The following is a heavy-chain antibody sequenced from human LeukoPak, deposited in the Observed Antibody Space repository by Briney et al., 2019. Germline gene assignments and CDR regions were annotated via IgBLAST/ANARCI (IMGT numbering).Heavy chain of an antibody. CDR2: TNTGGST. V-gene: IGHV3-66*01. CDR1: GFTVSSNY. J-gene: IGHJ4*02. CDR3: VLTTVTTSIEF. Sequence: GGSLRLSCAASGFTVSSNYVNWVRQAPGKGLEWVSVTNTGGSTYYADSVKGRFTISRDNSKNTLFLQMDRLRAEDTAVYYCVLTTVTTSIEFWGQGTLVTVSS. D-gene: IGHD4-17*01.